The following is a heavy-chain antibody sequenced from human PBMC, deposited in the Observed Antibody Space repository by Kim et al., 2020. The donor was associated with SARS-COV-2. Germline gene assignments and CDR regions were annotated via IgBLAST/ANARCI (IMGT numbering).Heavy chain of an antibody. D-gene: IGHD3-10*01. CDR2: IQCKIDGATT. J-gene: IGHJ4*02. Sequence: GGSLRLSCAASGFTFSNAWMSWVRQAPGKGLEWVGRIQCKIDGATTDYAAPVKGSFTISRDDSKKTLYLQMNSLKTGDIAVYYCTTVVIVSMVRGGTTNHDYWAQVALLTVSS. CDR1: GFTFSNAW. CDR3: TTVVIVSMVRGGTTNHDY. V-gene: IGHV3-15*01.